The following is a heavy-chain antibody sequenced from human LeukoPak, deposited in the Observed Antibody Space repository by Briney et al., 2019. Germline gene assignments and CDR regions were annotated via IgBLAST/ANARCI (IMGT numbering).Heavy chain of an antibody. CDR2: ISSSGRTI. CDR3: VREHSSSWYTDF. Sequence: GGSLRLSCAASGFTFSDYYMSWIRQAPGKGLEWVSYISSSGRTIYYADSVKGRFTISRDNAKNSLYLQMNSLSAEDTAVYYCVREHSSSWYTDFWGQGTLVTVSS. D-gene: IGHD6-13*01. CDR1: GFTFSDYY. V-gene: IGHV3-11*04. J-gene: IGHJ4*02.